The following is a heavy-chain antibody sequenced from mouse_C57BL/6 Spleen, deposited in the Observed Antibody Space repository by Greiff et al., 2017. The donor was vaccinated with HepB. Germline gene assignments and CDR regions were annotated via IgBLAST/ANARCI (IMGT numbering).Heavy chain of an antibody. CDR2: ISYDGSN. CDR1: GYSITSGYY. CDR3: ARDHNYAMDY. V-gene: IGHV3-6*01. Sequence: ESGPGLVKPSQSLSLTCSVTGYSITSGYYWNWIRQFPGNKLEWMGYISYDGSNNYNPSLKNRIPITRDTSKNQFFLKLNSVTTEDTATYYCARDHNYAMDYWGQGTSVTVSS. J-gene: IGHJ4*01.